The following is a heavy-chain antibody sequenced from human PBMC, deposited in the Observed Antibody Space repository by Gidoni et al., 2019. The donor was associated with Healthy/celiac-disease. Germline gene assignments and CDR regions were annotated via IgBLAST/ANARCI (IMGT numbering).Heavy chain of an antibody. D-gene: IGHD6-13*01. CDR2: INTNRGST. CDR3: ARDSSIAAAGTHYYYYGMDV. CDR1: GYTFTGYY. J-gene: IGHJ6*02. V-gene: IGHV1-2*02. Sequence: QVQLVQSGAEVKKPGASVKVYFKASGYTFTGYYMNWVRLAPGQGHEWRGWINTNRGSTNYAQKFQGRVTMTRNTSISTAYMELSRLRSDDTAVYYCARDSSIAAAGTHYYYYGMDVWGQGTTVTVSS.